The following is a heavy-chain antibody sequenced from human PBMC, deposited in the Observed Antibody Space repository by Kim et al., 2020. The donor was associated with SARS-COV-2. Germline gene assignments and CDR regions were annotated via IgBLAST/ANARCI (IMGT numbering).Heavy chain of an antibody. Sequence: GGSLRLSCAASGFIFSGYGMHWVRQAPGKGLEWVAFIWYDGTNKNYGDSVKGRFTISRDNSKNTLYLQMNSLRAEDTAVYYCARDFHPPYDYDRSGYYTPKYWGQGTLVTVSS. J-gene: IGHJ4*02. D-gene: IGHD3-22*01. CDR2: IWYDGTNK. CDR3: ARDFHPPYDYDRSGYYTPKY. V-gene: IGHV3-33*01. CDR1: GFIFSGYG.